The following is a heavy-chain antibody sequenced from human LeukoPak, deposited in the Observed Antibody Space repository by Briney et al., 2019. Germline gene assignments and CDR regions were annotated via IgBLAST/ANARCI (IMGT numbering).Heavy chain of an antibody. CDR2: VNNDGSAT. Sequence: GGSLRLSCAASRFIFTNYWIHWVRQAPGKGLVWVSHVNNDGSATSYADSVKGRFTISRDNSKNTLYLQMNSLRAEDTAVYYCARSHSSGQGFDYWGQGTLVTVSS. V-gene: IGHV3-74*01. CDR1: RFIFTNYW. D-gene: IGHD6-19*01. J-gene: IGHJ4*02. CDR3: ARSHSSGQGFDY.